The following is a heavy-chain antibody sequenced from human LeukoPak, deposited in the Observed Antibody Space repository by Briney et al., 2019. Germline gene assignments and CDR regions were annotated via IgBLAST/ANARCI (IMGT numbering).Heavy chain of an antibody. CDR2: IRFDASNE. D-gene: IGHD3-22*01. V-gene: IGHV3-30*02. Sequence: HSGGSLRLSCAASGFTFSSYGMHWVRQAPGKGLEWVAFIRFDASNEYYADSVKGRFTISRDNSNNTLYLQMNNLRAEDTSVYYCATYYDTSGFVYWGQGTLATVSS. CDR1: GFTFSSYG. J-gene: IGHJ4*02. CDR3: ATYYDTSGFVY.